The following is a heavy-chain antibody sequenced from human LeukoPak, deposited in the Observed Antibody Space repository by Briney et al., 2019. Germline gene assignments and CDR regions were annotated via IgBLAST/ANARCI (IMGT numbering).Heavy chain of an antibody. D-gene: IGHD3-9*01. CDR3: ITDILTGYYPRTDNDY. V-gene: IGHV3-15*07. CDR1: GFTFSNAW. Sequence: GGSLRLSCVASGFTFSNAWMNWVRQAPGKGLEWVGRIKSKTDGGTTGYAAPVKGRFTISRDDSKNTLYLQMNSLKTEDTAVYYCITDILTGYYPRTDNDYWGQGTLVTVSS. CDR2: IKSKTDGGTT. J-gene: IGHJ4*02.